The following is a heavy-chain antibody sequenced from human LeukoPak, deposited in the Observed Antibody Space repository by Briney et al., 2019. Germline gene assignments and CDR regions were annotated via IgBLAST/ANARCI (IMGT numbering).Heavy chain of an antibody. CDR2: IIPIFGTA. Sequence: GAPVKVSCKASGYPFPGYYMHWVRQAPGKGLEWMGGIIPIFGTANYAQNFQGRVTTTTGESTSTAYMELSSLRSEDTAVYYCARGAKQLLTSRAYYYYYYMDVWGKGTTVTVSS. V-gene: IGHV1-69*05. CDR3: ARGAKQLLTSRAYYYYYYMDV. D-gene: IGHD2-2*01. J-gene: IGHJ6*03. CDR1: GYPFPGYY.